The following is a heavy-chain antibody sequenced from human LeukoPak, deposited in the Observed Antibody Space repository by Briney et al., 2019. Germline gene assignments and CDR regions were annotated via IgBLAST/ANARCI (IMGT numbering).Heavy chain of an antibody. Sequence: GGSLRLSYAASGLTVSSNYMSWVRQAPGKGLEWVSVIYSGGSTYYADSVKGRFTISRDNSKNTLHLQMNSLRAEDTAVYYCARDRGVGAFDYWGQGTLVTVSS. J-gene: IGHJ4*02. CDR3: ARDRGVGAFDY. V-gene: IGHV3-53*01. CDR1: GLTVSSNY. D-gene: IGHD1-26*01. CDR2: IYSGGST.